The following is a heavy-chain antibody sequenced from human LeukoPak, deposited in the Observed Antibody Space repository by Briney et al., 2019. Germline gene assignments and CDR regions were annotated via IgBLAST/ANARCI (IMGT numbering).Heavy chain of an antibody. CDR2: TYYRSKWYN. V-gene: IGHV6-1*01. CDR1: GDNVSSNTAA. CDR3: VRGEILLWFGEPFHY. J-gene: IGHJ4*02. D-gene: IGHD3-10*01. Sequence: SQTLSLTCAISGDNVSSNTAAWNWIRQSPSRGLEWLGRTYYRSKWYNDYAVSVKSRIIINADTSRSQFSLQLNSVTPEDTAVYYCVRGEILLWFGEPFHYWGQGTLVTVSS.